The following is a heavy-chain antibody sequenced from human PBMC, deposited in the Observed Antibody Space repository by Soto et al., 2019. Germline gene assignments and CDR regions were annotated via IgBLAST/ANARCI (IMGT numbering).Heavy chain of an antibody. CDR3: ARHTAAAGTHFDY. Sequence: LSLTCTVSGGSISSSSYYWGWIRQPPGKGLEWIGSIYYSGSTYYNPSLKSRVTISVDTSKNQFSLKLSSVTAADTAVYYCARHTAAAGTHFDYWGQGTLVTVSS. V-gene: IGHV4-39*01. D-gene: IGHD6-13*01. CDR1: GGSISSSSYY. CDR2: IYYSGST. J-gene: IGHJ4*02.